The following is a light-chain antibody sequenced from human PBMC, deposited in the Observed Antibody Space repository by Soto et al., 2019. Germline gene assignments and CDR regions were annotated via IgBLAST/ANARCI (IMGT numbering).Light chain of an antibody. CDR2: GAS. J-gene: IGKJ2*01. CDR3: QQYYSDPQNT. Sequence: AIRMTQSPSSFSASTGDRVTITCRASQGISSYLAWYQQKPGKAPKLLIYGASTLQSGVPARFSGSGSGTDFTLTISCLQSEDFATYYFQQYYSDPQNTFGQGTNLEIK. CDR1: QGISSY. V-gene: IGKV1-8*01.